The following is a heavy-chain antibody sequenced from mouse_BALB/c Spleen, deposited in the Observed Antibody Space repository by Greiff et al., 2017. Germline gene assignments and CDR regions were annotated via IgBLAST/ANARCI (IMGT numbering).Heavy chain of an antibody. CDR1: GFTFSDYY. CDR2: ISDGRSYT. CDR3: ARESGNGYGAMDY. D-gene: IGHD1-2*01. Sequence: VQLKESGGGLVKPGGSLKLSCAASGFTFSDYYMHWVRQTPEKRLEWVATISDGRSYTYYPDSVKGRFTISRDNAKNNLYLQMSSLKSEDTAMYYCARESGNGYGAMDYWGQGTSVTVSS. J-gene: IGHJ4*01. V-gene: IGHV5-4*02.